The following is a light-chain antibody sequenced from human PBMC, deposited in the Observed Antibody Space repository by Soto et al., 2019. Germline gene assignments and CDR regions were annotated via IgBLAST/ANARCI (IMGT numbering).Light chain of an antibody. V-gene: IGKV1-39*01. Sequence: DIHMTQSPSSLSASVGDRVTITCRASQRINNYLNWYQQKPGKAPNLLIYAASNLQSGVPSRFSGSGSGTDFTLTISSLEPEDFATYYCQQSYSSPLTFGGGTKVEI. CDR2: AAS. J-gene: IGKJ4*01. CDR3: QQSYSSPLT. CDR1: QRINNY.